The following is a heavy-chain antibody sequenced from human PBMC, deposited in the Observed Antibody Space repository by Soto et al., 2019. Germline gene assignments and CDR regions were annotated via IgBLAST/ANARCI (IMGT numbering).Heavy chain of an antibody. Sequence: ASVKVSCKASGYTFTSYGISWVRQAPGQGLEWMGWISAYNGNTNYAQKLQGRVTMTTDTSTSTAYMELRSLRSDDTAVYYCASGTYYYDSSGYKYWGQGTLVTVSS. V-gene: IGHV1-18*01. CDR1: GYTFTSYG. J-gene: IGHJ4*02. D-gene: IGHD3-22*01. CDR3: ASGTYYYDSSGYKY. CDR2: ISAYNGNT.